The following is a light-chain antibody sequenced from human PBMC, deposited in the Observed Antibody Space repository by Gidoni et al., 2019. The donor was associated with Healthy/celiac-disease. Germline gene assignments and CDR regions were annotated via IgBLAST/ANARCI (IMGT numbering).Light chain of an antibody. J-gene: IGLJ1*01. V-gene: IGLV3-9*01. CDR2: RDS. CDR1: NIGSKN. CDR3: QVWDSSTAGV. Sequence: SYELPQPLSVSVALGQTARITCGGNNIGSKNVHWYQQKPGQAPVLVIYRDSNRPSGIPERFSGSNSGNTATLTISRAQAGDEADYYCQVWDSSTAGVFGTGTKVTVL.